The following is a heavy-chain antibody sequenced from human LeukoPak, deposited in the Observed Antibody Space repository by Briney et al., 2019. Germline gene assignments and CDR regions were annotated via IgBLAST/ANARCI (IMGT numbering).Heavy chain of an antibody. J-gene: IGHJ6*03. V-gene: IGHV1-8*01. CDR1: GYTFTSYD. D-gene: IGHD4-23*01. CDR2: MNPNSGNT. Sequence: ASVKVSCKASGYTFTSYDINWVRQATGQGLEWMGWMNPNSGNTGYAQKFQGRVTIIADESTSTAYMELSSLRSEDTAVYYCALEGYGGNSGPPFYYYYYMDVWGKGTTVTVSS. CDR3: ALEGYGGNSGPPFYYYYYMDV.